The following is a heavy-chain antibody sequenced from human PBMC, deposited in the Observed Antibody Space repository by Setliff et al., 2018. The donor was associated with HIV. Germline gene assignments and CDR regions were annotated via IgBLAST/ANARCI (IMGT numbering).Heavy chain of an antibody. V-gene: IGHV3-13*01. D-gene: IGHD2-8*01. J-gene: IGHJ5*02. CDR2: IGTAGDT. CDR3: ARVLLRTNPVYGVASNWFDP. CDR1: GFTFSIYD. Sequence: LRLSCAASGFTFSIYDMHWVRQPTGKPLEWVSTIGTAGDTYYSGSVKGRFTISRESAKNSVYLQMNSLRAGDTAVYYCARVLLRTNPVYGVASNWFDPWGQGTLVTVSS.